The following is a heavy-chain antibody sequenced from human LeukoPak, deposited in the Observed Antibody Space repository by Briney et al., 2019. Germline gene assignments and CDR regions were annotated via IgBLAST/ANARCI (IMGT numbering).Heavy chain of an antibody. CDR3: ARDGIFDY. J-gene: IGHJ4*02. Sequence: GGSLRLSCAASGFTFSTYSMHWVRQAPGKGLEWVSSIRSGSTYINYADSVKGRFSISRDDAKKSLYLQMNSLRAEDTAVYYCARDGIFDYWGQGTLVTVSS. V-gene: IGHV3-21*01. CDR2: IRSGSTYI. CDR1: GFTFSTYS.